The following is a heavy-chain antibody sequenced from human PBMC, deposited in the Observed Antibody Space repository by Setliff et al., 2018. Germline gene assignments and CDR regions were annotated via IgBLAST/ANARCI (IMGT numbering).Heavy chain of an antibody. J-gene: IGHJ4*02. CDR1: GGSISSSSYY. Sequence: PSETLSLTCTVSGGSISSSSYYWGWIRQPPGKGLEWIGCIYYSGSTYYNPSPKSRVTISVDTSKNQFSLKLSSVTAADTAVYYCARRDIVAQTSYDFWGMTDYWGQGTLVTVS. CDR3: ARRDIVAQTSYDFWGMTDY. D-gene: IGHD5-12*01. V-gene: IGHV4-39*01. CDR2: IYYSGST.